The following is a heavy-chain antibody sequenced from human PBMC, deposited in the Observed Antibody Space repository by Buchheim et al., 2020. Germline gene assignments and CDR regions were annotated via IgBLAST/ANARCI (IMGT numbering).Heavy chain of an antibody. V-gene: IGHV3-30*18. CDR2: ISYDGSNK. Sequence: QVQLVESGGGVAQPGRSLRLSCAASGFTFSSYGMHWVRQAPGKGLEWVAVISYDGSNKYYADSVKGRFTISRDNSKNTLYLQMNSLRAEDTAVYYCAKAALVDEYYYYGMDVWGQGTT. D-gene: IGHD6-6*01. CDR1: GFTFSSYG. J-gene: IGHJ6*02. CDR3: AKAALVDEYYYYGMDV.